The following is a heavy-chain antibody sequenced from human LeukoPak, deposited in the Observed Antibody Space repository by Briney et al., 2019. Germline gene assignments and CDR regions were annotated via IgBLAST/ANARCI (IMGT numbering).Heavy chain of an antibody. V-gene: IGHV1-2*02. CDR2: INPNSGGT. Sequence: GASVKVSCKASGYTFTGYYMHWVRQAPGQGLEWMGWINPNSGGTNYAQKLQGRVTMTTDTSTSTAYMELRSLRSDDTAVYYCARVSPRPYYYGSGSYYKGYYFDYWGQGTLVTVSS. D-gene: IGHD3-10*01. J-gene: IGHJ4*02. CDR1: GYTFTGYY. CDR3: ARVSPRPYYYGSGSYYKGYYFDY.